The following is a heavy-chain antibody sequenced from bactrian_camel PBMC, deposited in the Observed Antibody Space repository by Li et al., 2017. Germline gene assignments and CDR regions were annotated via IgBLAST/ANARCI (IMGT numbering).Heavy chain of an antibody. D-gene: IGHD2*01. CDR1: GYTSSSYC. CDR2: IDSDGST. V-gene: IGHV3S26*01. CDR3: AADETCVRWYLPAGSADFGA. J-gene: IGHJ6*01. Sequence: QLVESGGGSVQAGGSLKISCQVSGYTSSSYCMAWLRLAPGKAREGVAAIDSDGSTSYADSVKGRFTISKDNAKNTLYLQMNSLKPEDTAMYYCAADETCVRWYLPAGSADFGAWGQGTQVTVS.